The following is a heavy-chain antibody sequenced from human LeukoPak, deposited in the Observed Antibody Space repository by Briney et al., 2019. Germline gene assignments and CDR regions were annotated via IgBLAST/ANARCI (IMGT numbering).Heavy chain of an antibody. CDR3: AKDAPYVDMATMVKAYFFDY. Sequence: PGGSLRLSCAASGFTFSTSPMHWVRQAPGKGLEWVAVISSDGNYKYYADSVKGRFTISRDNSKNTLFLQLNSLRAEDTAIYYCAKDAPYVDMATMVKAYFFDYWGQGTLVTVSS. CDR1: GFTFSTSP. D-gene: IGHD5-24*01. J-gene: IGHJ4*02. CDR2: ISSDGNYK. V-gene: IGHV3-30-3*01.